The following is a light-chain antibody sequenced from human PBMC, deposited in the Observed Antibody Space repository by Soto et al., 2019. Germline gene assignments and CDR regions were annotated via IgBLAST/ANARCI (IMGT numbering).Light chain of an antibody. J-gene: IGKJ4*01. CDR2: GAS. CDR3: QQYNNWPLT. Sequence: EIVMTQSPATLSVSPGERATLSCRASQSVSSNLAWYQQKPGQATRLLIYGASTRPTGIPARFSGSVSGTEFTLTISSLQSEDFAVYYCQQYNNWPLTFGGGTKVEIK. CDR1: QSVSSN. V-gene: IGKV3-15*01.